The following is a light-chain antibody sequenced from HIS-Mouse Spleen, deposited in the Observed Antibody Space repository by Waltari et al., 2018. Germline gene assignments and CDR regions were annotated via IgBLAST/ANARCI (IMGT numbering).Light chain of an antibody. CDR1: SLRSYY. Sequence: SSELTQDPALSVALGPSVRITCPAGSLRSYYASWYQQKPGQAPVLVIYGKNNRPSGIPDRFSGSSSGNTASLTITGAQAEDEADYYCNSRDSSGNHYVFGTGTKVTVL. J-gene: IGLJ1*01. V-gene: IGLV3-19*01. CDR3: NSRDSSGNHYV. CDR2: GKN.